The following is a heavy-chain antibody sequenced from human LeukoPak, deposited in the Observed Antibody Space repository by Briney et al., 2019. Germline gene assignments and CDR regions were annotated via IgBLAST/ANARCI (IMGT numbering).Heavy chain of an antibody. V-gene: IGHV4-39*01. CDR1: GASVSSSTYY. Sequence: PSETLSLTCTVSGASVSSSTYYWGWIRQPPGKGLEWIGTFYYSGSTYYNPSLKSRVTISVDRSKNQFSLKLTSVTAADTAVYHCARHMGTVVTGTGGDAFDTWGQGTMVPVSS. CDR3: ARHMGTVVTGTGGDAFDT. J-gene: IGHJ3*02. D-gene: IGHD2-8*02. CDR2: FYYSGST.